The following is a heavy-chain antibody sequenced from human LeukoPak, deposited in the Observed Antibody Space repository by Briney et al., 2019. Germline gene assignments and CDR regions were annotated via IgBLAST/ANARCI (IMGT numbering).Heavy chain of an antibody. CDR3: ARGSHVGGVDY. V-gene: IGHV4-34*01. Sequence: SETLSLTCAVYGGSFSGYYWSWIRQLPGKGLEWIGEINHSGSTNYNPSLKSRVTISVDTSKNQFSLKLSSVTAADTAVYYCARGSHVGGVDYWGQGTLVTVSS. J-gene: IGHJ4*02. D-gene: IGHD3-16*01. CDR1: GGSFSGYY. CDR2: INHSGST.